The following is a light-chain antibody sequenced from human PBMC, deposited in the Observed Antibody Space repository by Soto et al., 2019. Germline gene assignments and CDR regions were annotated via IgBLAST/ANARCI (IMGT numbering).Light chain of an antibody. V-gene: IGKV4-1*01. J-gene: IGKJ4*01. CDR3: QQYYSLPFT. CDR1: QSVLLSSNNRNY. Sequence: DIVMTQSPDSLDVSLGERATINCRSSQSVLLSSNNRNYLAWYQQKPGQPPKLLFYWAFTREFGVPDRFSGSGSATDFTLTISSLQAEDVAVYYYQQYYSLPFTFGGGTKVEIK. CDR2: WAF.